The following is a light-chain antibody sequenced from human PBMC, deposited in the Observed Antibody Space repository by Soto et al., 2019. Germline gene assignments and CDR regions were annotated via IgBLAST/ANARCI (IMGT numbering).Light chain of an antibody. CDR1: SSDVGAYKY. J-gene: IGLJ1*01. V-gene: IGLV2-14*01. CDR3: SSYTSTNTQV. Sequence: QSALTQPASVSGSTGQSITISCTGTSSDVGAYKYVSWYQQHPGKAPKLMIYEVSNRPSGVSNRFSGSKSGNTASVTISGLQAEDEADYYCSSYTSTNTQVFGTGTKVPVL. CDR2: EVS.